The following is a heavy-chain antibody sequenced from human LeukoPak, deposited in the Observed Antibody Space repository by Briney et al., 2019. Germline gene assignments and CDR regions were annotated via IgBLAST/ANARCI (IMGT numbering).Heavy chain of an antibody. J-gene: IGHJ6*02. Sequence: PSETLSLTCTVSGGSISSGGYYWSWIRQHPGKGLEWIGYIYYSGSTYYNPSLKSRVTISVDTSKNQFSLKLSSVAAADTAVYYCAILAVIAAAGTNACYYYYGMDVWGQGTTVTVSS. CDR1: GGSISSGGYY. D-gene: IGHD6-13*01. CDR3: AILAVIAAAGTNACYYYYGMDV. V-gene: IGHV4-31*03. CDR2: IYYSGST.